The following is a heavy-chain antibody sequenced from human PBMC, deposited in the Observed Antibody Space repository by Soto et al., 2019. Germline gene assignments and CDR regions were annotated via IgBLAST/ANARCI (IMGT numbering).Heavy chain of an antibody. CDR2: ISDSGADT. CDR1: GFSFSTYA. J-gene: IGHJ4*02. V-gene: IGHV3-23*01. CDR3: AKGPSFGVREGPDY. Sequence: GGSLRLSCAASGFSFSTYAMGWVRQAPGKGLEWVSVISDSGADTYYTDHVKGRFTISRDNSKNIFFLQMTSLSAEDTAIYFCAKGPSFGVREGPDYWGQGPVVTVSS. D-gene: IGHD3-10*01.